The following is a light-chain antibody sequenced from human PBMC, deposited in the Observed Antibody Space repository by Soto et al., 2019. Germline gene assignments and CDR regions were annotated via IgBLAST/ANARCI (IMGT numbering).Light chain of an antibody. CDR2: EVS. V-gene: IGLV2-14*01. CDR3: SSYTSSSTL. CDR1: SSDVGGYNY. J-gene: IGLJ1*01. Sequence: ALTHPASVSGSPGQSITISCTGTSSDVGGYNYVSWYQQHPGKAPKLMIYEVSNRPSGVSNRFSGSKSGNTASLTISGLQAEDEADYYCSSYTSSSTLFGTGTKVTVL.